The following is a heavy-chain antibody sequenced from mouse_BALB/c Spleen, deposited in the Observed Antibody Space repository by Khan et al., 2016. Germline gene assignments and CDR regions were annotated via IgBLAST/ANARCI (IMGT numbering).Heavy chain of an antibody. D-gene: IGHD2-14*01. CDR3: GRGDYRYADAMDY. V-gene: IGHV1-37*01. CDR1: GYSFTGFF. CDR2: INPYNGDT. J-gene: IGHJ4*01. Sequence: EVQLQESGPELVKPGASVKISCKASGYSFTGFFMNWVKQSHGKSLEWFGRINPYNGDTFYNQKFKGKATLTVDKSSSTAHMELLSLTSEDSADYYCGRGDYRYADAMDYWGQGTSVTVSS.